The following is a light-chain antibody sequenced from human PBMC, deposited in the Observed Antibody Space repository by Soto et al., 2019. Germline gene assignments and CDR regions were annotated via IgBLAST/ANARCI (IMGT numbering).Light chain of an antibody. CDR2: HAS. CDR3: QQRSNWPLT. V-gene: IGKV3-11*01. Sequence: EIVLTQSPATLSLSPGERATLSCRASQSISTYLDWYQQKPGQSPRLLFYHASTRVTGVPVRFSGSGSGTDFTLTISSLEPEDFAVYYCQQRSNWPLTFGGGTKVEIK. J-gene: IGKJ4*01. CDR1: QSISTY.